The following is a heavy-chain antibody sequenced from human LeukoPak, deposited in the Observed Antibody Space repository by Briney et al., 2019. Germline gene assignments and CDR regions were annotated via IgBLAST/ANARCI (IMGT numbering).Heavy chain of an antibody. V-gene: IGHV1-18*01. Sequence: ASVKVSCKASGYTFTSYGISWVRQAPGQGLEWMGWISAYNGNTNYAQKLQGRVTMTRDTSISTAYMELSRLRSDDTAVYYCATRNNYSSGWYSPGAFDIWGQGTMVTVSS. CDR3: ATRNNYSSGWYSPGAFDI. CDR2: ISAYNGNT. J-gene: IGHJ3*02. CDR1: GYTFTSYG. D-gene: IGHD6-19*01.